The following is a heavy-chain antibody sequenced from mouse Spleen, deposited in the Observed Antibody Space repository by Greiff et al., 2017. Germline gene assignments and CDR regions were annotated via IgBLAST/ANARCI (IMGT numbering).Heavy chain of an antibody. CDR3: ARDELGAWFAY. V-gene: IGHV1-81*01. CDR2: IYPRSGNT. J-gene: IGHJ3*01. CDR1: GYTFTSYG. D-gene: IGHD4-1*01. Sequence: VQLVESGAELARPGASVKLSCKASGYTFTSYGISWVKQRTGQGLEWIGEIYPRSGNTYYNEKFKGKATLTADKSSSTAYMELRSLTSEDSAVYFCARDELGAWFAYWGQGTLVTVSA.